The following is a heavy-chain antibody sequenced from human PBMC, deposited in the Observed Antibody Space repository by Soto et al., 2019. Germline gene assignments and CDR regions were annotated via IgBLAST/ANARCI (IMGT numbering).Heavy chain of an antibody. D-gene: IGHD5-18*01. Sequence: ASVKVSCKASGYTFTSYGISWVRQAPGQGLEWMGWISAYNGNTNYAQKLQGRVTMTTDTSTSTAYMELRSLRSDDTAVYYCARDRRGYSYGSPVGYWGQGTLVTVS. V-gene: IGHV1-18*01. CDR2: ISAYNGNT. J-gene: IGHJ4*02. CDR3: ARDRRGYSYGSPVGY. CDR1: GYTFTSYG.